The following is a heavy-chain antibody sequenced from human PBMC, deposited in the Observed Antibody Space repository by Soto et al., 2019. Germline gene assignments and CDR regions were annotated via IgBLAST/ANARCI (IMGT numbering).Heavy chain of an antibody. J-gene: IGHJ4*02. CDR1: GFTLSSYA. Sequence: PGGSLRLSCAASGFTLSSYAMHWVRQAPGKGLEYVSAISSNGGTIYYADSVKGRFTISRDNAKNSLYLQMNSLRDEDTAVYYCARDDIVLTYLFDYWGQGTLVTVSS. V-gene: IGHV3-64*04. D-gene: IGHD2-8*01. CDR3: ARDDIVLTYLFDY. CDR2: ISSNGGTI.